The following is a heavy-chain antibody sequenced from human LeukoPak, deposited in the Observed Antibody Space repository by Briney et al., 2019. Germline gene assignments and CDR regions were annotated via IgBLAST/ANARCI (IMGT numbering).Heavy chain of an antibody. J-gene: IGHJ4*02. V-gene: IGHV3-48*04. CDR2: ISSSSSTI. CDR3: ARDRDY. CDR1: GFTFSSYS. Sequence: GGSLRLSCAASGFTFSSYSMNWVRQAPGKGLEWVSYISSSSSTIYYAGSVKGRFTISRDNAKNSLYLQMNSLRAEDTAVYYCARDRDYWGQGTLVTVSS.